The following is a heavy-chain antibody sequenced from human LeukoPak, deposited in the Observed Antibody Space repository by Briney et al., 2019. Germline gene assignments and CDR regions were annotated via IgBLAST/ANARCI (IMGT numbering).Heavy chain of an antibody. J-gene: IGHJ5*02. CDR2: IKEDGSEK. D-gene: IGHD2-2*01. Sequence: GGSLRLSCAASGFTFSSFWMSWVRQAPGKGLEWVANIKEDGSEKYYVDSVKGRFTISRDNAKNSLYLQRNSLRAEDTAVYYCARSGVVVPAAPVRFDPWGQGTLVTVSS. V-gene: IGHV3-7*01. CDR1: GFTFSSFW. CDR3: ARSGVVVPAAPVRFDP.